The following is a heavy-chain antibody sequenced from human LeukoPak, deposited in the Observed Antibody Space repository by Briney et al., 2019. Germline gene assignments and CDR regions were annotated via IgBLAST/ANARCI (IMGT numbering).Heavy chain of an antibody. D-gene: IGHD6-13*01. CDR2: ISSSSSYI. CDR3: ARYIAAAGRYYYYYMDV. V-gene: IGHV3-21*05. Sequence: KTGGSLRLSCAASGFTFSSYSMNWVRQAPGKGLEWVSYISSSSSYIYYADSVKGRFTISRDNAKNSLYLQMNSLRAEDTAVYYCARYIAAAGRYYYYYMDVWGKGTTVTVSS. CDR1: GFTFSSYS. J-gene: IGHJ6*03.